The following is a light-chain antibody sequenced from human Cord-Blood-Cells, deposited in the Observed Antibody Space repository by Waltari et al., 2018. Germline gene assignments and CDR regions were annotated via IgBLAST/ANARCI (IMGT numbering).Light chain of an antibody. CDR1: SSDVGGYNY. Sequence: QSALTQPASVSGSPGQSITISCTGTSSDVGGYNYVSWYQQHPGKALKLMIYDVSNRPSGVSNRFSGSKSGNTASLTISWLQAEDEADYYCSSYTSSSTLGVFGTGTKVTVL. J-gene: IGLJ1*01. CDR2: DVS. CDR3: SSYTSSSTLGV. V-gene: IGLV2-14*01.